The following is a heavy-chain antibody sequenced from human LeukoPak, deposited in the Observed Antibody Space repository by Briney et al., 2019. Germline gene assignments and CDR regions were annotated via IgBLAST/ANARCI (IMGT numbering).Heavy chain of an antibody. Sequence: GASVKVSCKASGYTFTSYGISWVRQAPGQGLEWMGWISAYNGNTNYAQKLQGRVTMTTDTSTSTAYMELRSLRSDDTAVYYCATAQNGYEAAAGLDYWGQGTLVTVSS. V-gene: IGHV1-18*01. CDR3: ATAQNGYEAAAGLDY. D-gene: IGHD6-13*01. CDR1: GYTFTSYG. CDR2: ISAYNGNT. J-gene: IGHJ4*02.